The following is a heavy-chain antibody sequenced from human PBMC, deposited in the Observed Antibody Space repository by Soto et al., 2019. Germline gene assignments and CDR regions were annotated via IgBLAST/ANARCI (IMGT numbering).Heavy chain of an antibody. CDR2: IKQDGSEQ. Sequence: EVQLVESGGGLVQPGGSLRLSCAASGFTFSGYWMSWVRQAPGKGLEWVANIKQDGSEQFYVDSVKGRFTISTDNAKNSLYLQMTGLRAEDTAVYYCAREAVWGQGTTVTVSS. CDR1: GFTFSGYW. J-gene: IGHJ6*02. V-gene: IGHV3-7*05. CDR3: AREAV.